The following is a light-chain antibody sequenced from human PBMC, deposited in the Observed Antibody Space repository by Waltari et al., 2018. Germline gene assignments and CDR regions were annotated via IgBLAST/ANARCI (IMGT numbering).Light chain of an antibody. Sequence: EIVMTQSPATLSVSPGERATLSCRASQSVSTNLAWYQQKPGQAPRLLIYAASTRATGIPSRFSGSGSGTEFTPTINSLQSEDFAVYYCQQYNNWPPWTFGQGTKVEMK. J-gene: IGKJ1*01. CDR1: QSVSTN. V-gene: IGKV3-15*01. CDR3: QQYNNWPPWT. CDR2: AAS.